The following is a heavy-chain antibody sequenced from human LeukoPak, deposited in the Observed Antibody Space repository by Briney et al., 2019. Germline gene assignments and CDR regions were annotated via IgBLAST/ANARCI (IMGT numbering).Heavy chain of an antibody. CDR3: ARDRRAGFLEWLPCC. V-gene: IGHV1-2*06. Sequence: GASVKVSCKASGYIFTGFYMHWVRQAPGQGLEWMGRINPNSGGTNSVQKLQGRVTMTTDTSTSTAYMELRSLRSDDTAVYYCARDRRAGFLEWLPCCWGQGTLVTVSS. J-gene: IGHJ4*02. CDR2: INPNSGGT. CDR1: GYIFTGFY. D-gene: IGHD3-3*01.